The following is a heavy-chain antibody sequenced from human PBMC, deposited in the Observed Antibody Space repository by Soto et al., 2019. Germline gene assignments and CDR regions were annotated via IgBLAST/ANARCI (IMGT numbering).Heavy chain of an antibody. V-gene: IGHV4-31*03. CDR3: ARVNPEHDAFDI. CDR2: IYYSGST. J-gene: IGHJ3*02. CDR1: GGSTSSGGYY. D-gene: IGHD2-21*01. Sequence: PSETLSLTCTVSGGSTSSGGYYWSWIRQHPGKGLEWIGYIYYSGSTNYNPSHRSRVTISVDTSKSQFSLKLSSVTAADTAVYYCARVNPEHDAFDIWGPGTMVTVSS.